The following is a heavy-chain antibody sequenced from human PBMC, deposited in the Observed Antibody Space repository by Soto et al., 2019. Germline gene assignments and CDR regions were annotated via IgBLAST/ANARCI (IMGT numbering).Heavy chain of an antibody. CDR3: ARLEVAGTVRWFDP. D-gene: IGHD6-19*01. Sequence: EVQLVESGGGLVQPGGSLRLSCAASGFTFRNYWMHWVRQVPGKGLVWVSRINSDGGSTSYADSVKGRFTISRDNAKNTLYLQMNSLRADDPAVYYCARLEVAGTVRWFDPWGQGTLVTVSS. CDR2: INSDGGST. CDR1: GFTFRNYW. V-gene: IGHV3-74*01. J-gene: IGHJ5*02.